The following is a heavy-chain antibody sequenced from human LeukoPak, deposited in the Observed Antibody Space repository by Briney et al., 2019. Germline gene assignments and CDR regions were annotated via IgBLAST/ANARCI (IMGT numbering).Heavy chain of an antibody. CDR2: IRYDGGNK. CDR3: AKDLRRIVGATKGMDV. CDR1: GFTFSSYG. Sequence: GGSLRLFCAASGFTFSSYGMHWVRQAPGKGLECVAFIRYDGGNKYYPDSVKGGFTRSRDNSKDTLYLKMNSLRAEDTAVYYCAKDLRRIVGATKGMDVWGKGTTVTVSS. J-gene: IGHJ6*04. D-gene: IGHD1-26*01. V-gene: IGHV3-30*02.